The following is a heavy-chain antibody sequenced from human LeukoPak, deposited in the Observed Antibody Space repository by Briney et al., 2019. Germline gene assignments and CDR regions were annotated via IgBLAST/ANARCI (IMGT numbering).Heavy chain of an antibody. D-gene: IGHD7-27*01. J-gene: IGHJ6*03. V-gene: IGHV4-34*01. CDR2: IIHSGST. CDR1: GGSFSGYS. CDR3: ARGQTELGTAYYYYMDV. Sequence: PSETLSLTCAVNGGSFSGYSWSWIRQSPGQGLEWFADIIHSGSTNYNPSLKSRVTISLDTSRNQFSLKLTSVTAADTAVYYCARGQTELGTAYYYYMDVWGKGTTVTVSS.